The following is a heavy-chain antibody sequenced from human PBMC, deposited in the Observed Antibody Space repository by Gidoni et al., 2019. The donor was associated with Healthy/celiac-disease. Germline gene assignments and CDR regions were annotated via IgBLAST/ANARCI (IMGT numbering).Heavy chain of an antibody. V-gene: IGHV1-3*01. J-gene: IGHJ4*02. Sequence: QVQLVQSGAEVKKPGASVKVSCQASGYTFTSYAMHWVRQAPGQRLEWMGWINAGNGNTKYSQKFQGRVTITRDTSASTAYMELSSLRSEDTAVYYCATTIAAAGTFDYWGQGTLVTVSS. D-gene: IGHD6-13*01. CDR2: INAGNGNT. CDR1: GYTFTSYA. CDR3: ATTIAAAGTFDY.